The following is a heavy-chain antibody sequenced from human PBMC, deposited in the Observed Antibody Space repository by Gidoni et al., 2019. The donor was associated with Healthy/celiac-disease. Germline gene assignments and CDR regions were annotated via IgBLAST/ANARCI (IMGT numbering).Heavy chain of an antibody. V-gene: IGHV3-30*01. Sequence: QVQLVESGGGVVQPGRSLRLSCAASGFTFSSYAMHWVRQAPGKGLEWVAVISYDGSNKYYADAVKGRFTISRDNSKNTLYLQMNSLRAEDTAVYYCAREAPWDYGSGSCFDYWGQGTLVTVSS. CDR2: ISYDGSNK. CDR3: AREAPWDYGSGSCFDY. CDR1: GFTFSSYA. J-gene: IGHJ4*02. D-gene: IGHD3-10*01.